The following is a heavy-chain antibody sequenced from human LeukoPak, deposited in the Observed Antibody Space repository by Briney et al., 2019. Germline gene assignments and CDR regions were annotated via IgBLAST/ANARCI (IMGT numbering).Heavy chain of an antibody. CDR2: LTSGGDT. CDR3: AKKHEVDSTIWFKIFDY. J-gene: IGHJ4*02. Sequence: PGGSLRLSCAASGFTFSSYAMTWVRQAPGKGLEWVSTLTSGGDTYYADSVKGRFTISRDNSRNTLYLQMDSLRADDTAVYYCAKKHEVDSTIWFKIFDYWGQGTLVTVSS. CDR1: GFTFSSYA. V-gene: IGHV3-23*01. D-gene: IGHD2-2*01.